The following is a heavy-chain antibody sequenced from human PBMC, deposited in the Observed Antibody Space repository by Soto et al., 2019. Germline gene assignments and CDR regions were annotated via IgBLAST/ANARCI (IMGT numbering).Heavy chain of an antibody. Sequence: QVQLVHSGAEVKKPGSSVKVSCKASGGTFSSYAISWVRQAPGQGLEWMGGIMPIFGTANYAQKFQGRVTITEDEYTSTAYMELSSLRSEDTAVYYCASDRSGWYAGKRDYWGQGTLVTVSS. J-gene: IGHJ4*02. CDR3: ASDRSGWYAGKRDY. CDR1: GGTFSSYA. V-gene: IGHV1-69*01. D-gene: IGHD6-19*01. CDR2: IMPIFGTA.